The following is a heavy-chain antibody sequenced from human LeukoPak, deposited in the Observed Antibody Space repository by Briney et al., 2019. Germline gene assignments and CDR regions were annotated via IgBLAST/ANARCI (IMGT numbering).Heavy chain of an antibody. CDR1: GGTFSSYA. V-gene: IGHV1-69*05. D-gene: IGHD1-26*01. Sequence: SVKVSCKAPGGTFSSYAISWVRQAPGQGLEWMGGIIPIFGTANYAQKFQGRVTITTDESTSTAYMELSSLRSEDTAVYYCARAGELGQLGRSGSYLYWGKGTLVTVSS. CDR2: IIPIFGTA. CDR3: ARAGELGQLGRSGSYLY. J-gene: IGHJ4*02.